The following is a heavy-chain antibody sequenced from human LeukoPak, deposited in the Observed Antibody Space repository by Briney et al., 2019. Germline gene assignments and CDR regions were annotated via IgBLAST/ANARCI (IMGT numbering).Heavy chain of an antibody. CDR2: IIPIFGTA. CDR3: ARAYCGGDCWEPHWLDP. V-gene: IGHV1-69*13. D-gene: IGHD2-21*02. Sequence: SVKVSCKASGGTFSSYAISWVRQAPGQGLEWMGGIIPIFGTANYAQKFQGRVTITADESTSTAYMELSSLRSEDTAVYYCARAYCGGDCWEPHWLDPWGQGTLVTVSS. J-gene: IGHJ5*02. CDR1: GGTFSSYA.